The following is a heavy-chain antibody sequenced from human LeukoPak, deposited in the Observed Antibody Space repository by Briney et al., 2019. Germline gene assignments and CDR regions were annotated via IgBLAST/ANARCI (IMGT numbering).Heavy chain of an antibody. CDR1: GFTFSSYA. V-gene: IGHV3-23*01. CDR3: AKQVAYCGGDCYNL. D-gene: IGHD2-21*02. CDR2: ISGSGGST. J-gene: IGHJ5*02. Sequence: GGSLRLSCAASGFTFSSYAMSWVRQALGKGLEWVSAISGSGGSTYYADSVKGRFTISRDNSKNTLYLQMNSLRAEDTAVYYCAKQVAYCGGDCYNLWGQGTLVTVSS.